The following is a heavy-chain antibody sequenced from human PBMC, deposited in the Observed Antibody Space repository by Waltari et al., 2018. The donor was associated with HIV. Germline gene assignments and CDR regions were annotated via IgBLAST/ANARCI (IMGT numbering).Heavy chain of an antibody. D-gene: IGHD6-19*01. J-gene: IGHJ5*02. Sequence: QVQLVQSGGEVKKPGASVKVSCKASGYMFTKYGISWVRQAPGQGLEWMGWISIKNGNTKYAQKFQGRVIMTRETDTSTAYMELRSLRSDDTAVIYCAREMEDSVWNQNWLDLWGQGTLVTVSS. CDR1: GYMFTKYG. CDR2: ISIKNGNT. CDR3: AREMEDSVWNQNWLDL. V-gene: IGHV1-18*01.